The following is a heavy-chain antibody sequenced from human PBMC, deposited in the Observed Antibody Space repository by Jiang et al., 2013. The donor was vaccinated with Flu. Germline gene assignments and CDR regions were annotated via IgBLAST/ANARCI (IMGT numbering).Heavy chain of an antibody. D-gene: IGHD2-15*01. V-gene: IGHV4-59*08. Sequence: GSGLVKPSETLSLTCTVSGGSISSYYWSWIRQPPGKGLEWIGYIYYSGSTNYNPSLKSRVTISVDTSKNQFSLKLSSVTAADTAVYYCARQWYDYYGMDVWGKGTTVTVSS. CDR1: GGSISSYY. CDR3: ARQWYDYYGMDV. CDR2: IYYSGST. J-gene: IGHJ6*04.